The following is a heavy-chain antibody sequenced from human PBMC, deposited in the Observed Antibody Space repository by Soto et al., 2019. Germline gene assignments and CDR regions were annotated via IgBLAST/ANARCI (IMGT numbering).Heavy chain of an antibody. CDR3: ARDHSSWYYFDY. J-gene: IGHJ4*02. V-gene: IGHV4-4*02. CDR1: GGSISSSNW. CDR2: IYHSGST. Sequence: SETLSITCAVSGGSISSSNWWSWVRQPPGKGLEWIGEIYHSGSTNYNPSLKSRVTISVDKSKNQFSLKLSSVTAADTAVYYCARDHSSWYYFDYWGQGTLVTVSS. D-gene: IGHD6-13*01.